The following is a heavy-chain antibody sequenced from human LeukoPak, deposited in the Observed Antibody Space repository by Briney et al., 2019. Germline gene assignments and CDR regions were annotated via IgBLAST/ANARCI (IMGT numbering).Heavy chain of an antibody. V-gene: IGHV4-38-2*02. D-gene: IGHD3-9*01. CDR3: ARAVGSFDWLPLFDY. Sequence: SETLSLTCTVSGYSIRSGFYWGWIRQSPGKGLEWIGNIYHSGITYYTPSLKSRVTISVDTSKNQFYLKLSSVTAADTAVYYCARAVGSFDWLPLFDYWGQGTLVTVSS. J-gene: IGHJ4*02. CDR2: IYHSGIT. CDR1: GYSIRSGFY.